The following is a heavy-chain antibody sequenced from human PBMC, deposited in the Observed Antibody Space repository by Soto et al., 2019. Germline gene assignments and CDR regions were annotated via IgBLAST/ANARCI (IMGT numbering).Heavy chain of an antibody. CDR2: ITAGDDKT. CDR1: GYTFISYP. CDR3: ARDPFTVVRGGIPYFDY. V-gene: IGHV1-3*01. D-gene: IGHD3-10*01. J-gene: IGHJ4*02. Sequence: QVQLVQSGAEVKKPGASVKVSCKASGYTFISYPIHWVRQAPGQRLEWMGWITAGDDKTSYSQKFQGRVTITRDPSASTAYKELSSLRSEDTAVYYCARDPFTVVRGGIPYFDYWGQGTLVTVSS.